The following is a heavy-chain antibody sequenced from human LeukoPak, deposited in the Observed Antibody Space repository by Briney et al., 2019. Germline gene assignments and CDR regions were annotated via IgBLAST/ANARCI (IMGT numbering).Heavy chain of an antibody. CDR1: GFTFYSYA. CDR2: ISGSGDST. CDR3: AKTYYSSRAHYYYYYYMDV. Sequence: GGSLRLSCAAFGFTFYSYAMNWVRQAPGKGLEWVSGISGSGDSTFYADSVKGRFTISRDNSKNTRYLQMNSLRAEDTAVYYCAKTYYSSRAHYYYYYYMDVWGKGTTVTISS. D-gene: IGHD3-10*01. V-gene: IGHV3-23*01. J-gene: IGHJ6*03.